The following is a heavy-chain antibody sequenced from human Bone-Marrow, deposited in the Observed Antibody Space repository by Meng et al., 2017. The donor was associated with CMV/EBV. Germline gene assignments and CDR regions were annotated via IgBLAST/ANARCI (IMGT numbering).Heavy chain of an antibody. J-gene: IGHJ4*02. CDR2: INHRGST. CDR3: ARGSTSVTMIVVVITAASLADDS. D-gene: IGHD3-22*01. CDR1: GGSFSGYD. V-gene: IGHV4-34*01. Sequence: SETLSLTCAVYGGSFSGYDWSWIRQSPGKGLEWIGEINHRGSTNYNPSLKSRLTISVDTSKNQFSLKLNSVTAADTAVYYCARGSTSVTMIVVVITAASLADDSWGQGTLVTVSS.